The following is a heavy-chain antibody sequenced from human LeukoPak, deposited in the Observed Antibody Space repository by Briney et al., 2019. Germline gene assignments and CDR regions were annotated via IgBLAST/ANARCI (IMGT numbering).Heavy chain of an antibody. CDR1: GFTFSSYA. CDR2: ISGSGGST. CDR3: VYPIGVVVITGN. V-gene: IGHV3-23*01. Sequence: PGGSLRLSCAASGFTFSSYAMSWVRQAPGKGLEWVSAISGSGGSTYYADSVKGRCTISRDNSKNTLYLQMNSPRAEDTAVYYCVYPIGVVVITGNWGQGTLVTVSS. J-gene: IGHJ4*02. D-gene: IGHD3-22*01.